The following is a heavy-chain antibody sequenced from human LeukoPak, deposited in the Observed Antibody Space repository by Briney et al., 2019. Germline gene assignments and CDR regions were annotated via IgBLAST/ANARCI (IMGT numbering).Heavy chain of an antibody. CDR2: ISSSSSYI. Sequence: PGGSLRLSCAASGFTFSSYSMNWVRQAPGKGLEWISFISSSSSYIYYADSVKGRFTISRDNAKNSLYLQMNSLRAEDTAVYYCARDDIAVATCFDYWGQGTLVTVSS. CDR3: ARDDIAVATCFDY. J-gene: IGHJ4*02. CDR1: GFTFSSYS. D-gene: IGHD6-19*01. V-gene: IGHV3-21*01.